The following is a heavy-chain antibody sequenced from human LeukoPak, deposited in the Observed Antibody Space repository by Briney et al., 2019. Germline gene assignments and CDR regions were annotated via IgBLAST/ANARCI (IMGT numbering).Heavy chain of an antibody. CDR1: GGSINSSSYY. CDR2: IYYSGST. J-gene: IGHJ4*02. Sequence: PSETLSLTCTVSGGSINSSSYYWGWIRQPPGKGLEWIGSIYYSGSTYYNPSLKSRVTISVDTSKNQFSLKLSSVTAADTAVYYCARLRSSSWEADYWGQGTLVTVSS. V-gene: IGHV4-39*01. D-gene: IGHD6-13*01. CDR3: ARLRSSSWEADY.